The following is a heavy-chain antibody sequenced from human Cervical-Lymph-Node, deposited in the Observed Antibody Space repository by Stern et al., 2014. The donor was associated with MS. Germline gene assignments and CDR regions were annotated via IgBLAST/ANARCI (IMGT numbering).Heavy chain of an antibody. Sequence: VQLVESGPGLVKPSQTLSLTCTVSGDSVSSDGYFWTRIRHHPGKGLEWIGYIHYSGTPYYIPSLKSRVSKSIDTSKSQFSLKLNSVTAADTAIYFCAREVRGSSFFDYWGQGALVTVSS. CDR1: GDSVSSDGYF. CDR3: AREVRGSSFFDY. CDR2: IHYSGTP. V-gene: IGHV4-31*03. J-gene: IGHJ4*02. D-gene: IGHD3-10*01.